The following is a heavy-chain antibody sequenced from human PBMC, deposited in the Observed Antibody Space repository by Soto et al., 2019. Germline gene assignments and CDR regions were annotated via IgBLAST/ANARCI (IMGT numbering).Heavy chain of an antibody. J-gene: IGHJ4*02. CDR2: IHYSGSS. V-gene: IGHV4-59*01. Sequence: SETLSLTCTVSGGSISRYYWSCIRQRPGKGLEWIGYIHYSGSSIYNPSLKSRVTIAVDTSKNQFSLKLSSLTAADTAVYYCARVGGSGRYNFDNSGQGTLVTVSS. D-gene: IGHD6-19*01. CDR1: GGSISRYY. CDR3: ARVGGSGRYNFDN.